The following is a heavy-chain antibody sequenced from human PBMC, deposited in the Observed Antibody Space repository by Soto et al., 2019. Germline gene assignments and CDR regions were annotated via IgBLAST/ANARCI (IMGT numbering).Heavy chain of an antibody. CDR1: GASVSSNSYY. V-gene: IGHV4-61*01. J-gene: IGHJ4*02. Sequence: PSETLSLTCIVSGASVSSNSYYWTWIRHPPGKGLEWIGYTDYSGSTKYNPSLKSRVTISVDTSKNQFSLRVSSVTAADTAMYYCARADRQYCSVSTCYIFDYWGQGTQVTVSS. CDR2: TDYSGST. CDR3: ARADRQYCSVSTCYIFDY. D-gene: IGHD2-2*02.